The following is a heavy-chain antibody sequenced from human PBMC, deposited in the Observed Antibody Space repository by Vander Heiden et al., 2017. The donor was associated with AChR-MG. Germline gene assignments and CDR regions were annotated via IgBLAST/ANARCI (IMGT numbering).Heavy chain of an antibody. Sequence: EVQLVESGGGLVQPGGSLRLSCAASGFTFSSYWMHWVRQAPGKGLVWVSRINSDGSSTSYADSVKGRFTISRDNAKNTLYLQMNSLRAEDTAVYYCASSRRSSGWYLGWGQGTLVTVSS. D-gene: IGHD6-19*01. J-gene: IGHJ4*02. CDR1: GFTFSSYW. CDR3: ASSRRSSGWYLG. V-gene: IGHV3-74*01. CDR2: INSDGSST.